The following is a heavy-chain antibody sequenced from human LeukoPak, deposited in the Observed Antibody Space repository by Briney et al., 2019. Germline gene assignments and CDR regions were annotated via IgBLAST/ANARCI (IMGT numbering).Heavy chain of an antibody. CDR2: IYYSGST. V-gene: IGHV4-31*03. D-gene: IGHD1-14*01. J-gene: IGHJ6*03. CDR1: GGSISSGGYY. CDR3: ATTPPYYYYYMDV. Sequence: PSETLSLTCTVSGGSISSGGYYWSWIRQHPGKGLEWIGYIYYSGSTYYNPSPKSRVTISVDTSKNQFSLKLSPVTAADTAVYYCATTPPYYYYYMDVWGKGTTVTVSS.